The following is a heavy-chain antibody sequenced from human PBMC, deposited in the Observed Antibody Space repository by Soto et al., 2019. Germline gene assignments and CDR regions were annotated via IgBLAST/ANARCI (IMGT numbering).Heavy chain of an antibody. CDR3: ARDAYSSGWSSKFDY. CDR1: GFTFSSYA. D-gene: IGHD6-19*01. J-gene: IGHJ4*02. V-gene: IGHV3-30-3*01. Sequence: GGSLRLSCAASGFTFSSYAMHWVRQAPGKGLEWVALISFDGTNKYYADSVKGRFTISRDNSKNTLYLQMNSLRVEDTAVHYCARDAYSSGWSSKFDYWGQGTLVTVSS. CDR2: ISFDGTNK.